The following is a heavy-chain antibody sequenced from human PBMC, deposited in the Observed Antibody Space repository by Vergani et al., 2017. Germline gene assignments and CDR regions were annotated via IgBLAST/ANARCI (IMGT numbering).Heavy chain of an antibody. Sequence: EVHLLESGGGLVQSGGSLRLSCAASGFTFSNFAVSWVRQAPGRGLAWVSSISGPGLSTYYADSVKGRFSISRDNSKNTVFLQMSSLKVEDTGVYYCAREMTNEGFDYWGQGTRVTVS. D-gene: IGHD4-11*01. CDR2: ISGPGLST. J-gene: IGHJ4*02. CDR1: GFTFSNFA. V-gene: IGHV3-23*01. CDR3: AREMTNEGFDY.